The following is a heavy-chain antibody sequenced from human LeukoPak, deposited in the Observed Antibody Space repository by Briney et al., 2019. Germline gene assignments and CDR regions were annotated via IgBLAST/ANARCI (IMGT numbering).Heavy chain of an antibody. CDR1: GGSISRSSNY. V-gene: IGHV4-39*01. Sequence: PPETRSPTSTVSGGSISRSSNYWGRIRQTPGKGLKWMGSFFYSGNTYYNPSLNSRVTISVETSKNQFSLRLSSVTAADTAVYYCAGTVGGTFHFDYWGQGNLGPVSS. CDR3: AGTVGGTFHFDY. CDR2: FFYSGNT. J-gene: IGHJ4*02. D-gene: IGHD1-26*01.